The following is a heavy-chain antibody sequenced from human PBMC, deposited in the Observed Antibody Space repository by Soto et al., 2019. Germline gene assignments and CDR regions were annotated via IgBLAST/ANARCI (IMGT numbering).Heavy chain of an antibody. J-gene: IGHJ5*02. Sequence: QVQLQESGPGLVKPSETLSLTCTVSGGSITLYYWTWIRQPPGKGLEWIGNIYDIATANYNPSLKSRLTISVDTSKNLFSLRLTSVTAADTAVYYCARVVPDDYGDYTFDQWGQGTLVTVSS. CDR1: GGSITLYY. D-gene: IGHD4-17*01. CDR3: ARVVPDDYGDYTFDQ. CDR2: IYDIATA. V-gene: IGHV4-59*01.